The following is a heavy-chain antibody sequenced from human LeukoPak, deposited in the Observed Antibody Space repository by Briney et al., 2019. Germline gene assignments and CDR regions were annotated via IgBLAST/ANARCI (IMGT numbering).Heavy chain of an antibody. CDR3: ASHSSGYYRGLFDY. J-gene: IGHJ4*02. V-gene: IGHV4-31*03. Sequence: SETLSLTCTVSGGSISSGGYYWSWIRQHPGKGLEWIGYIYYSGSTYYNPSLKSRVTISVDTSKNQFSLKLSSVTAADTAVYYCASHSSGYYRGLFDYWGQGTLVTVSS. CDR1: GGSISSGGYY. D-gene: IGHD3-22*01. CDR2: IYYSGST.